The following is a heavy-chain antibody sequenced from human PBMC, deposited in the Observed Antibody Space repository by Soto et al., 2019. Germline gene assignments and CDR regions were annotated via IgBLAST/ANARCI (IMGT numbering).Heavy chain of an antibody. V-gene: IGHV3-11*01. D-gene: IGHD3-10*01. J-gene: IGHJ4*02. Sequence: QVQLVESGGGLVEPGGSLRLSCAASGFRFSDHYMTWIRQAPGKGLEWVSKISSDGTSMYYADSVKGRFTVSRDNAQNSLYLQMNGLRAEDTAVYYCAGDPYYYGSAFWGQGTRVTVSS. CDR1: GFRFSDHY. CDR2: ISSDGTSM. CDR3: AGDPYYYGSAF.